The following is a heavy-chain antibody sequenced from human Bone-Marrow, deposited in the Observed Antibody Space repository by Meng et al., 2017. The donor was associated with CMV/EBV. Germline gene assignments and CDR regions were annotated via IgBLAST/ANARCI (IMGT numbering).Heavy chain of an antibody. CDR2: IIPIFGTA. CDR1: GGTFSSYA. CDR3: ARVSTNTGRYEDV. J-gene: IGHJ6*02. Sequence: SVKVSCKASGGTFSSYAISWVRQAPGQGLEWMGGIIPIFGTANYAQKFQDRVTITTNESTSTAYMELSSLRSEDTAVYYCARVSTNTGRYEDVWGQGTTVTVSS. V-gene: IGHV1-69*05. D-gene: IGHD5/OR15-5a*01.